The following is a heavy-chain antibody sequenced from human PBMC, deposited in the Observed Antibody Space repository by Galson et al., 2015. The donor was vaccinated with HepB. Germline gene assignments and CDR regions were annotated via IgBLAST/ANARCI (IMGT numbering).Heavy chain of an antibody. CDR1: GFTFDDYT. V-gene: IGHV3-43*01. CDR2: ISWDGGST. CDR3: AKALHDYGGYYFDY. J-gene: IGHJ4*02. D-gene: IGHD4-23*01. Sequence: SLRLSCAASGFTFDDYTMHWVRQAPGKGLEWVSLISWDGGSTYYADSVKGRFTISRDNSKNSLYLQMNSLRTEDTALYYCAKALHDYGGYYFDYWGQGTLVTVSS.